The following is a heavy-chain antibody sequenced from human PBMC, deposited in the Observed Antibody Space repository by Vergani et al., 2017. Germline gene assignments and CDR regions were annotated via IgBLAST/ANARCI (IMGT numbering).Heavy chain of an antibody. CDR2: INTSGST. J-gene: IGHJ5*02. Sequence: QAQLQESGPRLVKPSQTLTLTCSFSGGSISSINCFWSWIRQPAGKGLEWIGRINTSGSTNYNPSLKSRVTMSVDTSKNPFSLKLSSVTAADTAVYYCASLPTVTGRPGWFDPWGQGTLVTVSS. CDR1: GGSISSINCF. CDR3: ASLPTVTGRPGWFDP. D-gene: IGHD4-17*01. V-gene: IGHV4-61*02.